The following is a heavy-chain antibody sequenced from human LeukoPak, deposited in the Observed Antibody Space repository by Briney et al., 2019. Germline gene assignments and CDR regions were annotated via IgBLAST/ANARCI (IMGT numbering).Heavy chain of an antibody. CDR2: INSDGSNT. Sequence: GGSLRLSCAASGFAFSRYWMHWVRQAPGKGLLWVSRINSDGSNTLYADSVKGRFTVSRDNAKNTLYLQMDSLRADDTAVYYCATANYSLDVWGQRTTVTVSS. CDR3: ATANYSLDV. CDR1: GFAFSRYW. V-gene: IGHV3-74*01. J-gene: IGHJ6*02.